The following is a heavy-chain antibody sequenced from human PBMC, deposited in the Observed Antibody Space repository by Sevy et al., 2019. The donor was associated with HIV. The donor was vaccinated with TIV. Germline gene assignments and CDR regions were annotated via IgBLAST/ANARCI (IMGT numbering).Heavy chain of an antibody. CDR3: ARRDKYCSGGSCYSDAFDI. CDR1: GYSFTSCW. V-gene: IGHV5-51*01. J-gene: IGHJ3*02. CDR2: ISPGDSDT. D-gene: IGHD2-15*01. Sequence: GESLKISCKGSGYSFTSCWIGWVRQMPWKGLEWMRIISPGDSDTRYSPSLQGQVTISADKSISTAYLQWSSLKASDTAMYYCARRDKYCSGGSCYSDAFDIWGQGTMVTVSS.